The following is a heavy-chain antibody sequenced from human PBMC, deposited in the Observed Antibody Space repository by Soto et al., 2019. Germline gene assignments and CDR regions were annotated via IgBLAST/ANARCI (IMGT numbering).Heavy chain of an antibody. CDR3: ARSIGYYDFWSGYLSYEIGPDWFDP. J-gene: IGHJ5*02. V-gene: IGHV1-8*01. D-gene: IGHD3-3*01. CDR1: GYTFTSYD. Sequence: VASVKVSCKASGYTFTSYDINWVRQATGQGLEWMGWMNPNSGNTGYAQKFQGRVTMTRNTSISTAYMELSSLRSEDTAVYYCARSIGYYDFWSGYLSYEIGPDWFDPWGQGTLVTVSS. CDR2: MNPNSGNT.